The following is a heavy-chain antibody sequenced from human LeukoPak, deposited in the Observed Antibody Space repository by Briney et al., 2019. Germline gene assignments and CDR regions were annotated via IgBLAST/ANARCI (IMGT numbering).Heavy chain of an antibody. CDR2: VSGYNGNT. D-gene: IGHD5-18*01. CDR3: AKDGSAMEGYYFDY. J-gene: IGHJ4*02. CDR1: GYTLTSHG. Sequence: ASVKVSCKASGYTLTSHGINWLRQAPGQGLEWMGWVSGYNGNTDYAQKFQGRVTMTTDRSTNTVYMELRSLRSDDTAVYYCAKDGSAMEGYYFDYWGQGTLVTVSS. V-gene: IGHV1-18*01.